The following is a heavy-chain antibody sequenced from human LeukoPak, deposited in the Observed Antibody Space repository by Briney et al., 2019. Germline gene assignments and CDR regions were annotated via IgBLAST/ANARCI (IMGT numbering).Heavy chain of an antibody. CDR2: INPSGGST. J-gene: IGHJ5*02. CDR1: GYTFTSYG. V-gene: IGHV1-46*01. Sequence: ASVKVSCKASGYTFTSYGISWVRQAPGQGLEWMGIINPSGGSTSYAQKFQGRVTMTRDTSTSTVYMELSSLRSEDTAVYYCARDLEQLGRSCSFDPWGQGTLVTVSS. CDR3: ARDLEQLGRSCSFDP. D-gene: IGHD6-6*01.